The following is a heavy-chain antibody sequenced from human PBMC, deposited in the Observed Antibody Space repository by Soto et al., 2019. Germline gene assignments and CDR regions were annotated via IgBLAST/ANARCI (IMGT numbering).Heavy chain of an antibody. V-gene: IGHV4-4*02. D-gene: IGHD3-3*01. CDR3: VSNGYYSMGG. Sequence: QVQLQESGPGLVKPSGTLSLTCVVSGGSISNNDWWSWVRQSPGKGLEWIGEIHHSGSPNYNPSLRRRVTISVDKSKNQLSLELTAVTGADTAVYFCVSNGYYSMGGWGQGTTVTVSS. CDR2: IHHSGSP. CDR1: GGSISNNDW. J-gene: IGHJ6*02.